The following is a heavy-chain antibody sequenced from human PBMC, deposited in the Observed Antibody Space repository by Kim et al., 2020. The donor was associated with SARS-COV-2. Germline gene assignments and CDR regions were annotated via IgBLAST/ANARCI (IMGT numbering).Heavy chain of an antibody. J-gene: IGHJ4*02. V-gene: IGHV3-53*01. Sequence: GTTYDADTVRGRFSISRDNSKNAMYLQMNSLRGEDTAVYYCARGASNYGYWGQGTLVTVSS. D-gene: IGHD4-4*01. CDR3: ARGASNYGY. CDR2: GTT.